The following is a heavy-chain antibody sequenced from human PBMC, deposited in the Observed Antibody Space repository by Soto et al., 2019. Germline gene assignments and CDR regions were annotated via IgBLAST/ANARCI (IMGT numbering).Heavy chain of an antibody. J-gene: IGHJ5*02. V-gene: IGHV2-5*02. Sequence: SGPTLVTPTQTLTLTCTFSGFSLSTSGVAVGWIRPPPGKALEWLALIYWDDDKRYTPSVKSRLTITKDTSKNQVVLTMTNMDPVDTATYYCAHRPPERGLASFDPWGQGTLVTVSS. CDR3: AHRPPERGLASFDP. D-gene: IGHD1-1*01. CDR2: IYWDDDK. CDR1: GFSLSTSGVA.